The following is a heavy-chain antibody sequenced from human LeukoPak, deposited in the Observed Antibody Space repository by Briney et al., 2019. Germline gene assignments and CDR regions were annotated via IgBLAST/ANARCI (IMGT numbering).Heavy chain of an antibody. J-gene: IGHJ4*02. CDR3: ARLYGSGSYSRFYYFDY. CDR1: GGSISSYY. Sequence: PSETLSLTCTVSGGSISSYYWSWIRQPAGKGLEWIGRIYTSGSTNYNPSLKSRVTMSVDTSKNQFSLKLSSVTAADTAVYYCARLYGSGSYSRFYYFDYWGQGTLVTVSS. CDR2: IYTSGST. D-gene: IGHD3-10*01. V-gene: IGHV4-4*07.